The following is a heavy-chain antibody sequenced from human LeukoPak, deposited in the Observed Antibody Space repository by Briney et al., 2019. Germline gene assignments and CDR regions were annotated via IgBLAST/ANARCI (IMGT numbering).Heavy chain of an antibody. CDR1: GFTFTSSA. Sequence: SVKVSCKASGFTFTSSAMQWVRQARGQRLEWIGWIVVGSGNTNYAQKFQERVTISRDMSTSTAYMELSSLRSEDTAVYYCAANTPRVVREDAFDIWGQGTMVTVSS. CDR3: AANTPRVVREDAFDI. J-gene: IGHJ3*02. CDR2: IVVGSGNT. D-gene: IGHD2-21*01. V-gene: IGHV1-58*02.